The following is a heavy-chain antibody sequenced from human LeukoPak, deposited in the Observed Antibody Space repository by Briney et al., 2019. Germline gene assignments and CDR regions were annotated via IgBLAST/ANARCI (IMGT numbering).Heavy chain of an antibody. J-gene: IGHJ4*02. V-gene: IGHV4-4*07. CDR1: GGSISSYY. CDR2: IYSTGST. Sequence: PSETLSLTCTVSGGSISSYYWSWIRQPAGKGLEWIGRIYSTGSTNYNPSLKSRVTMSVDTSKNQFSLRLRSVTAADPAVYYCARQIASAGTAGFDFWAREPWSPPPQ. CDR3: ARQIASAGTAGFDF. D-gene: IGHD6-13*01.